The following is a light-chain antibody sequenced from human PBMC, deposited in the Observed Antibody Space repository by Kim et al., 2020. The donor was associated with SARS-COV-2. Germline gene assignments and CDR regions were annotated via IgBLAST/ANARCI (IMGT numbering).Light chain of an antibody. Sequence: RVTISCTGSSSNNGAGYDVHWYQQLPGTAPKRLVYGNSNRPSGVPDRFSGSKSGTSASLAITGLQAEDEADYYCQSYDSSLSGSVFGGGTQLTVL. J-gene: IGLJ2*01. CDR3: QSYDSSLSGSV. CDR1: SSNNGAGYD. CDR2: GNS. V-gene: IGLV1-40*01.